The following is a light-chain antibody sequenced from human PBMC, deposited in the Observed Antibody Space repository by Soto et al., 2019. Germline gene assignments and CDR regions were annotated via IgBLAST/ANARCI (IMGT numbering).Light chain of an antibody. CDR2: DVS. J-gene: IGLJ1*01. CDR1: SSDVGGYNY. Sequence: QSALTQPASVSGSPGQSITISCTGTSSDVGGYNYVSWYQHHPGKAPKLMIYDVSNRPSGVSNRFSGSKSGNTASLIISGLQAEDEVDYYCSSYTSISTLSTYVFGTGTKVTVL. CDR3: SSYTSISTLSTYV. V-gene: IGLV2-14*03.